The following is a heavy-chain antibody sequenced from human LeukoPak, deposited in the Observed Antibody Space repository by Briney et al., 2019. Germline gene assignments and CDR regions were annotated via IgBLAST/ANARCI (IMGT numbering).Heavy chain of an antibody. Sequence: GGSLRLSCAASGFTFSSCALSWVRHASGKGLEWVSTISASGGKTWDVDSMKGRFTISRDNSKNTLYLQMNSLRAEDTAVYYCAKDPIVFNSGDYYLGAFNIWGQATMVTVSS. CDR1: GFTFSSCA. J-gene: IGHJ3*02. CDR2: ISASGGKT. V-gene: IGHV3-23*01. CDR3: AKDPIVFNSGDYYLGAFNI. D-gene: IGHD2-21*02.